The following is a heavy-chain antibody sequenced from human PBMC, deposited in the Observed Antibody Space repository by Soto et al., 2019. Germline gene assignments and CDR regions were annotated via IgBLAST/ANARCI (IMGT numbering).Heavy chain of an antibody. D-gene: IGHD3-22*01. CDR3: AKEGYDRSGYYYVPGDY. Sequence: GGSLRLSCAASGFTFSSYGMHWVRQAPGKGLEWVAVISYDGSNKYYADSVKGRFTISRDNSKNTLYLQMNSLRAEDTAVYYCAKEGYDRSGYYYVPGDYWGQGTPVTVSS. J-gene: IGHJ4*02. V-gene: IGHV3-30*18. CDR2: ISYDGSNK. CDR1: GFTFSSYG.